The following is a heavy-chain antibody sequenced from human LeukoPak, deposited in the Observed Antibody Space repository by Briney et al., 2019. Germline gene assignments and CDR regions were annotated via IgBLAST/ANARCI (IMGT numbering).Heavy chain of an antibody. J-gene: IGHJ6*02. D-gene: IGHD6-13*01. V-gene: IGHV3-53*01. CDR3: ARELAAAGTRNYGMDV. Sequence: GGSQRLSCAASGFTVSSNYMSWVRQAPGKGLEWVSVIYSGGSTYYADSVKGRFTISRDNSKNTLYLQMNSLRAEDTAVYYCARELAAAGTRNYGMDVWGQGTTVTVSS. CDR2: IYSGGST. CDR1: GFTVSSNY.